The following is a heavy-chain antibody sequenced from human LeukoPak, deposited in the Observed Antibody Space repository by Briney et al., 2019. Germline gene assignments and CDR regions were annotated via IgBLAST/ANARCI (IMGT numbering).Heavy chain of an antibody. CDR2: ISSSSSTI. Sequence: GRSLRLSCAASGFTFSSYSMNWVRQAPGKGLEWVSYISSSSSTIYYADSVKGRFTISRDNAKNSLYLQMNSLRAEDTAVYYCASQTPAAAGTPLPYYYYYGMDVWGQGTTVTVSS. J-gene: IGHJ6*02. CDR3: ASQTPAAAGTPLPYYYYYGMDV. D-gene: IGHD6-13*01. V-gene: IGHV3-48*01. CDR1: GFTFSSYS.